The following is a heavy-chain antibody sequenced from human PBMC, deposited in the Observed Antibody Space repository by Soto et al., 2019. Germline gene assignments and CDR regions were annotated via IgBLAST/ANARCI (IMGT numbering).Heavy chain of an antibody. CDR3: ATGSPYYYGSGGMWDS. CDR2: IHHSGAT. J-gene: IGHJ4*02. D-gene: IGHD3-10*01. CDR1: GGSMSSPNW. V-gene: IGHV4-4*02. Sequence: QVRVQESCPGLVKPSGTLSLTCLVSGGSMSSPNWWTWVRQAPVKGLEWIAEIHHSGATNYSPSLKSRAVISIDKSNNQFSLQLTSVTAADTAVYYCATGSPYYYGSGGMWDSWGRGALVTVSS.